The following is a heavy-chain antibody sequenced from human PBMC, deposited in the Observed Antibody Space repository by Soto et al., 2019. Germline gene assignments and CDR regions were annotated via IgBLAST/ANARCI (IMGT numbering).Heavy chain of an antibody. V-gene: IGHV1-8*02. D-gene: IGHD2-2*01. CDR1: GGPFSSYA. CDR3: ARGRRLVVVPAAMRGMDV. Sequence: ASVKVSCKASGGPFSSYAISWVRQATGQGLEWMGWMNPNSGNTGYAQKFQGRVTMTRNTSISTAYMELSSLRSEDTAVYYCARGRRLVVVPAAMRGMDVWGQGTTVTVSS. CDR2: MNPNSGNT. J-gene: IGHJ6*02.